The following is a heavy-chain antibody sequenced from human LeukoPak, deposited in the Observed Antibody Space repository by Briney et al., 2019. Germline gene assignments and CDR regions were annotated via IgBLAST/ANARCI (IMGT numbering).Heavy chain of an antibody. CDR2: INPNSGGT. CDR1: GYTFTGYY. D-gene: IGHD2-15*01. Sequence: ASVKVSCKASGYTFTGYYMHWARQAPGQGLEWMGWINPNSGGTNYAQKFQGRVTMTRDTSISTAYMELSRLRSDDTAVYYCARVGPSIGYCSGGSCYAPGDPYYYYGMDVWGQGTTVTVSS. V-gene: IGHV1-2*02. CDR3: ARVGPSIGYCSGGSCYAPGDPYYYYGMDV. J-gene: IGHJ6*02.